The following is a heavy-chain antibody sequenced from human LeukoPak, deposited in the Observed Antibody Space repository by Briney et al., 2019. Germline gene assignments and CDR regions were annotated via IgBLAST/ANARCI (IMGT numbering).Heavy chain of an antibody. CDR2: INHSGST. D-gene: IGHD4-17*01. J-gene: IGHJ6*03. V-gene: IGHV4-34*01. Sequence: KPSETLSLTCAVYGGSFSGYYWSWIRQPPGKGLEWIGEINHSGSTSYNPSLESRVTISVDTSKNQFSLKLNSVTAADTAVYYCARRGGRHYGDYYYYMDVWGKGTTVTVSS. CDR3: ARRGGRHYGDYYYYMDV. CDR1: GGSFSGYY.